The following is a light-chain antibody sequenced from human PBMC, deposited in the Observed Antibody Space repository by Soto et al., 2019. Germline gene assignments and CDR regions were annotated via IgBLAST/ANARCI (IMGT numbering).Light chain of an antibody. V-gene: IGLV1-44*01. J-gene: IGLJ1*01. Sequence: QSALTQPPSASGTPGQRVTISCSGSSSNIGSNTVNWYQQLPGTAPKLLIYSNNQRPSGVPDRFSGSKSGTSASLAISGPRYEKEANNSWAAWDDSLIVLVFGMGQKVTAL. CDR2: SNN. CDR3: AAWDDSLIVLV. CDR1: SSNIGSNT.